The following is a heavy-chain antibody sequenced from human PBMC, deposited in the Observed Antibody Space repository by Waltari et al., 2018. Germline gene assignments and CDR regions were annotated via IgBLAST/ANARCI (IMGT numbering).Heavy chain of an antibody. CDR1: GYTFTAYS. Sequence: QVQLVQSGAEVKMPGDSVKVSCTASGYTFTAYSIQWVRQAPGQGLEWVGRIDLNSGDTNFAEKFLGRVTMTRDTSITTAYLELRRLRSDDTAIYHCSRDCTGGSCYGLTYGMDVWGQGTLVSVSS. CDR2: IDLNSGDT. D-gene: IGHD2-15*01. CDR3: SRDCTGGSCYGLTYGMDV. V-gene: IGHV1-2*02. J-gene: IGHJ6*02.